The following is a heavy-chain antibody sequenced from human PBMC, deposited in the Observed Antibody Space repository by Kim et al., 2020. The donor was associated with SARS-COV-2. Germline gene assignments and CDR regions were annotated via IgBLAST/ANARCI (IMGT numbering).Heavy chain of an antibody. CDR2: IRSKVNGYAT. Sequence: GGSLRLSCGASGFTFSDSAMHWVRRASGKGLEWLGRIRSKVNGYATAYSASVRGRFTISRDDSGNTAYLQMNSLKTAATAVYHCTRVLGTTLAFWDAFY. J-gene: IGHJ3*02. CDR3: TRVLGTTLAFWDAFY. CDR1: GFTFSDSA. V-gene: IGHV3-73*01. D-gene: IGHD1-1*01.